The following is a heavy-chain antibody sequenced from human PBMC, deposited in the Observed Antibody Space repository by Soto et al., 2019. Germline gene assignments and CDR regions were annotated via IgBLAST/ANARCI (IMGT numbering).Heavy chain of an antibody. J-gene: IGHJ6*02. V-gene: IGHV5-10-1*01. Sequence: PGESLKISCQASGSTLTTFWIGWVRQMPGKGLEWVGRISLIDSYINYNPSFHGHVTLAFDRSSNTAYLQWSSLKASDTAMYYCARLFFVGINGMDVWGQGTTVTVSS. CDR2: ISLIDSYI. CDR3: ARLFFVGINGMDV. CDR1: GSTLTTFW. D-gene: IGHD3-22*01.